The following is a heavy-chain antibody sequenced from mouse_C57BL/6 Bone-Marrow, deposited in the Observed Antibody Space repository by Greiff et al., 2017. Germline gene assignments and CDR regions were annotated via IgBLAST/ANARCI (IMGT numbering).Heavy chain of an antibody. CDR3: TTLYDGYYNYAMDY. D-gene: IGHD2-3*01. V-gene: IGHV14-4*01. CDR2: IDPENGDT. CDR1: GFNIKDDY. J-gene: IGHJ4*01. Sequence: EVQLQQSGAELVRPGASVKLSCTASGFNIKDDYMHWVKQRPEQGLEWIGWIDPENGDTEYASKFQGKATITADTSSNTAYLQLSSLTSEDTAVYYCTTLYDGYYNYAMDYWGQGTSVTVSS.